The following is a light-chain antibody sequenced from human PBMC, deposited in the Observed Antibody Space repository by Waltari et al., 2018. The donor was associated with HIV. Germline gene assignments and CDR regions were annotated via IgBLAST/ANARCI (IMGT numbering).Light chain of an antibody. CDR1: SSNIGHNY. V-gene: IGLV1-51*01. Sequence: QSVLTQPPSVSAAPGQKVTISCSGSSSNIGHNYVSWYQQLPGTAPKLLIYDNKKRPTGIPDRFSGAKSGTSATLGITGLQTGDEAEYYCGTWDSSRSAVVFGGGTKVTVL. CDR2: DNK. J-gene: IGLJ2*01. CDR3: GTWDSSRSAVV.